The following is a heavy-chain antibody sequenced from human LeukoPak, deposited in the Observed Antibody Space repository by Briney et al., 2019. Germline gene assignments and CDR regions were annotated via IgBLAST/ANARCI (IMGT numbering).Heavy chain of an antibody. CDR2: ITKSGGTT. D-gene: IGHD4-17*01. V-gene: IGHV3-23*01. Sequence: GGSLRLSCLVSGFTFSDYDMSWVRLAPGKGPEWVSAITKSGGTTFYADSVKGRFTISRDNSKNTLYLQMNSLRAEDTAVYYCANNYGLDYWGQGTLATVSS. CDR1: GFTFSDYD. J-gene: IGHJ4*02. CDR3: ANNYGLDY.